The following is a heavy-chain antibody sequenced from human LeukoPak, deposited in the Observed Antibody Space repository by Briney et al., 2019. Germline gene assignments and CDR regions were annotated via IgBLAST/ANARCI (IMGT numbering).Heavy chain of an antibody. CDR1: GGSFSGYY. D-gene: IGHD3-3*01. V-gene: IGHV4-34*01. CDR2: INHSGST. J-gene: IGHJ3*02. Sequence: ASETLSLTCAVYGGSFSGYYWSWIRQPPGKGLEWIGEINHSGSTNYNPSLKSRVTISVDTSKNQFSLKLSSVTAADTAVYYCARDGNPLRFLEWLFFGAFDIWGQGTMVTVSS. CDR3: ARDGNPLRFLEWLFFGAFDI.